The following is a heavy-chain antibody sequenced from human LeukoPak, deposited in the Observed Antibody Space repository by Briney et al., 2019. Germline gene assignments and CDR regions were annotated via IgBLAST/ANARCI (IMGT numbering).Heavy chain of an antibody. Sequence: GASVKVSCKASRYTFTSYAMHWVRQAPGQRLEWMGWINAGNGNTKYSQKFQGRVTITRDTSASTAYMELSSLRSEDTAVFYCARTEMATILDFDYWGQGTLVTVSS. D-gene: IGHD5-24*01. CDR1: RYTFTSYA. J-gene: IGHJ4*02. CDR3: ARTEMATILDFDY. V-gene: IGHV1-3*01. CDR2: INAGNGNT.